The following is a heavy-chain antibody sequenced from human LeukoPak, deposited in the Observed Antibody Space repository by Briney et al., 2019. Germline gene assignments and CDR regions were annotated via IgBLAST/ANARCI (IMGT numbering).Heavy chain of an antibody. J-gene: IGHJ3*02. V-gene: IGHV3-33*01. CDR2: IWTSGSNK. D-gene: IGHD6-13*01. Sequence: GRSLRLSCAASGFTFSTYGMHWVRQAPGKGLEWVAVIWTSGSNKYHADSVKGRFTSCRDNSKSTLFLQMSRLAAEDTAVYYCVGELVTAAGRIGAFDSWGRGTMASVS. CDR3: VGELVTAAGRIGAFDS. CDR1: GFTFSTYG.